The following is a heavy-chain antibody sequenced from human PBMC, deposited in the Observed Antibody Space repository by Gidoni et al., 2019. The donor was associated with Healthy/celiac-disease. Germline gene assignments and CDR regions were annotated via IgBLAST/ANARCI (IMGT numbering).Heavy chain of an antibody. Sequence: QVQLQESGPGLVKPSETLSLTCTVSGGSISSYYWSWIRQPPGKGLEWIGYIYYSGSTNYNPSLKSRVTISVDTSKNQFSLKLSSVTAADTAVYYCARYCSGGSCYYNYFDYWGQGTLVTVSS. J-gene: IGHJ4*02. CDR2: IYYSGST. D-gene: IGHD2-15*01. V-gene: IGHV4-59*01. CDR3: ARYCSGGSCYYNYFDY. CDR1: GGSISSYY.